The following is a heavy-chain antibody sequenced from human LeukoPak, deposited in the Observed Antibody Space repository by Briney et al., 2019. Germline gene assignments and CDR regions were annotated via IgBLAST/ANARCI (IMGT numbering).Heavy chain of an antibody. CDR3: ATLRGPYSSPFRRRGDY. J-gene: IGHJ4*02. Sequence: PGGSLRLSCAASGFTFSSYGMHWVRQAPGKGLEWVAVIWYDGSNKYYADSVKGRFTISRDNSKNTLYLQMNSLRAEDTAVYYCATLRGPYSSPFRRRGDYWGQGTLVTVSS. V-gene: IGHV3-33*01. CDR1: GFTFSSYG. D-gene: IGHD6-6*01. CDR2: IWYDGSNK.